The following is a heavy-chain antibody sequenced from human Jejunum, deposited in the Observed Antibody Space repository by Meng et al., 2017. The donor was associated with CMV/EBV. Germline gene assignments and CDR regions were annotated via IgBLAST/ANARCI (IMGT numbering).Heavy chain of an antibody. D-gene: IGHD2-2*01. V-gene: IGHV4-34*01. J-gene: IGHJ4*02. CDR2: INHSGRA. CDR3: ARYYCASSNCYPFDS. Sequence: YGGSFSGYYGSWIRQSPGQGLEWIGQINHSGRASYNPSLRRRVTISEDTSKNQFSLRLTSVTAADTATYYCARYYCASSNCYPFDSWGQGELVTVSS. CDR1: GGSFSGYY.